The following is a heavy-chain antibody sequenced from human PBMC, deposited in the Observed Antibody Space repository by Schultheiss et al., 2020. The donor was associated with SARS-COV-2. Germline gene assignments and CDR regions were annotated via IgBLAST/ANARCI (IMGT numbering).Heavy chain of an antibody. Sequence: SGKVSCKASGGTFSSYAISWVRQAPGQGLEWMGGIIPIFGTANYAQKFQGRVTITADKSTSTAYMELSSLRSEDTAVYYCARDRRYSGYEWDFDYWGQGTLVTVSS. CDR2: IIPIFGTA. CDR1: GGTFSSYA. V-gene: IGHV1-69*06. D-gene: IGHD5-12*01. CDR3: ARDRRYSGYEWDFDY. J-gene: IGHJ4*02.